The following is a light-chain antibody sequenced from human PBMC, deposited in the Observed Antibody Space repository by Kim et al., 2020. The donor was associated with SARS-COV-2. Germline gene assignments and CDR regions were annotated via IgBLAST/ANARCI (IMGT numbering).Light chain of an antibody. Sequence: IQMTQSPSSLSASVGDRVIISCRASQGISSWLDWYQLRPGKAPKLLIYAASSLQSGVPSRFSGSGSGTDFTLTINSLQPEDIATYYCQQYDNYPRTFGGGTKVDIK. CDR2: AAS. CDR1: QGISSW. J-gene: IGKJ4*02. CDR3: QQYDNYPRT. V-gene: IGKV1D-16*01.